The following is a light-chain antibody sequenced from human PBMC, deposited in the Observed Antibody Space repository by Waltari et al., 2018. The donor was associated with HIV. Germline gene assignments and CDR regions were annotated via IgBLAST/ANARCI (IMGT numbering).Light chain of an antibody. CDR1: SSDGGGYDY. Sequence: QSALTQPASVSGSPGQSITISCTGTSSDGGGYDYFSWYQQPRGKAPKLMIYEVSSRPSVVSHRFSGSKSGNTASLTISGLQAEDEADYYCSSYTSRNTHVFGTGTKVTVL. V-gene: IGLV2-14*01. CDR2: EVS. CDR3: SSYTSRNTHV. J-gene: IGLJ1*01.